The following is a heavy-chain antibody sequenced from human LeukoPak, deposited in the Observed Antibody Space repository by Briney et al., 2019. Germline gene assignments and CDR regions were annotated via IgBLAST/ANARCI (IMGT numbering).Heavy chain of an antibody. Sequence: QAGGSLRLSCAASGFTFTGFFMSWLRQAPGKGLEWVANINRDGTETYYVGSVKGRFTISRDNSKNTLYLQMNSLRAEDTAVYYCAKEYSSSPDGDYWGQGTLVTVSS. CDR1: GFTFTGFF. D-gene: IGHD6-6*01. V-gene: IGHV3-7*03. CDR3: AKEYSSSPDGDY. J-gene: IGHJ4*02. CDR2: INRDGTET.